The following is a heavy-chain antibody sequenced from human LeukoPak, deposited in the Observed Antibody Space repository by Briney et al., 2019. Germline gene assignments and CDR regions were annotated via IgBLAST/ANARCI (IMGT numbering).Heavy chain of an antibody. J-gene: IGHJ1*01. D-gene: IGHD5-12*01. CDR3: ASATTYASLFQH. CDR1: GDTFSSYA. CDR2: IIPILGIA. V-gene: IGHV1-69*04. Sequence: SVKVSCKASGDTFSSYAISWVRQAPGQGLEWMGRIIPILGIANYAQKFQGRVTITADKSTSTAYMELSSLRSEDTAVYYCASATTYASLFQHWGQGTLVTVSS.